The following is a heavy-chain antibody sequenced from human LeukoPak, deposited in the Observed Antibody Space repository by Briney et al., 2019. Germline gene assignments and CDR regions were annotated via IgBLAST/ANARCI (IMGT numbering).Heavy chain of an antibody. D-gene: IGHD4-17*01. Sequence: PGGSLRLSCAASGFIFTNYFMSWVRQAPGKGLEWVASIKHDGSEKYYVDSVRGRFTISRDNTMNSLYLQMSSLRAEDTAVYYCARDDYGDSGPLFDYWGQGTLVTVSS. CDR3: ARDDYGDSGPLFDY. CDR2: IKHDGSEK. V-gene: IGHV3-7*01. CDR1: GFIFTNYF. J-gene: IGHJ4*02.